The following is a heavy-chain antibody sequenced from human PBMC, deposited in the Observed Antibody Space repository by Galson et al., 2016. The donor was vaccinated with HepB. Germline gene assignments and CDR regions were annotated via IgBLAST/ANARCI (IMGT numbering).Heavy chain of an antibody. CDR2: INSGHST. V-gene: IGHV3-53*01. Sequence: SLRLSCAASGFTFRKYYMTWVRQAPGRGLEWVSVINSGHSTNYAAPVQGRFTISRDNSKSTLYLQMDSLRAEDTAVYYCAREYFYRMDVWGKGTTVTVSS. J-gene: IGHJ6*04. CDR1: GFTFRKYY. D-gene: IGHD2/OR15-2a*01. CDR3: AREYFYRMDV.